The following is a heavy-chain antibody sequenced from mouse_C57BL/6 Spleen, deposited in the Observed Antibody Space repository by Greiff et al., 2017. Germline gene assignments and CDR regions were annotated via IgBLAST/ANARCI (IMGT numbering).Heavy chain of an antibody. CDR1: GYTFTSYW. CDR3: ARRLITTVVDAMDD. J-gene: IGHJ4*01. CDR2: IDPSDSYT. D-gene: IGHD1-1*01. Sequence: QVQLQQPGAELVKPGASVKLSCKASGYTFTSYWMQWVKQRPGQGLEWIGEIDPSDSYTNYNQKFKGKATLTVDTSSSTAYMRLSILTSEDSAVYYCARRLITTVVDAMDDWGQGTSVTVSS. V-gene: IGHV1-50*01.